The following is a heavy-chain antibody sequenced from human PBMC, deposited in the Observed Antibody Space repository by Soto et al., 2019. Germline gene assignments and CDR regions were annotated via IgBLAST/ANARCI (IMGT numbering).Heavy chain of an antibody. Sequence: ASVKVSCKASGGTFSSYAISWVRQAPGQGLEWMGIINPSGGSTNYLQKFQGRVTMTRDTSTSTVYMELSSLRSEDTAVYFCARADYYDGSGFYYDYWGQGTLVTVSS. J-gene: IGHJ4*02. CDR3: ARADYYDGSGFYYDY. CDR1: GGTFSSYA. V-gene: IGHV1-46*01. D-gene: IGHD3-22*01. CDR2: INPSGGST.